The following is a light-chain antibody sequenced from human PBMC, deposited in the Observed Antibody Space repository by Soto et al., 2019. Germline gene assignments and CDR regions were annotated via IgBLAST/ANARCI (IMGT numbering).Light chain of an antibody. CDR3: CLSPGSLTWL. V-gene: IGLV2-11*01. CDR1: GRDVGDSSH. J-gene: IGLJ3*02. CDR2: EVN. Sequence: QSLLTQPRSVSGSPGQSVTISCTATGRDVGDSSHVSWYQLHPGKAPKLMIYEVNNRPSGVPDRFPGSKSGSTASLTSSGLQAEDEAEYYCCLSPGSLTWLFGGGTKVTVL.